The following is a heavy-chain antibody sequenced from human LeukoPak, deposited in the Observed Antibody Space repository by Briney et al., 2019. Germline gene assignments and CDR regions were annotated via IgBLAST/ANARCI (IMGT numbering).Heavy chain of an antibody. J-gene: IGHJ4*02. V-gene: IGHV3-43D*03. CDR1: GFTFEDYA. CDR2: ISWDGGST. CDR3: AKDHTRSYYDSSGYSYYFDY. Sequence: QPGGSLRLSCAASGFTFEDYAMHWVRQAPGKGLEWVSLISWDGGSTYYADSVKGRFTISRDNSKNSLYLQMNSLRAEDTALYYCAKDHTRSYYDSSGYSYYFDYWGQGTLVTVSS. D-gene: IGHD3-22*01.